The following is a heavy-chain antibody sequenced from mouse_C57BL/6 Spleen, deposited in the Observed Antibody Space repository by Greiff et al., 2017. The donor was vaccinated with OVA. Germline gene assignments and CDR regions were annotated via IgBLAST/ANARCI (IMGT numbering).Heavy chain of an antibody. Sequence: EVQLQQSGPELVKPGASVKISCKASGYSFTGYYMNWVKQSPEKSLEWIGEINPSTGGTTYNQKFKAKATLTVAKSSSTAYMQLKSLTSEDSAVYYCAVYYEYDRGYYAMDYWGQGTSVTVSS. CDR3: AVYYEYDRGYYAMDY. J-gene: IGHJ4*01. V-gene: IGHV1-42*01. CDR2: INPSTGGT. CDR1: GYSFTGYY. D-gene: IGHD2-4*01.